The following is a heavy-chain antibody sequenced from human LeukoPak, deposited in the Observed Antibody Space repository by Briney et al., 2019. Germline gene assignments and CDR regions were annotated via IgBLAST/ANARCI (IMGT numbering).Heavy chain of an antibody. D-gene: IGHD6-19*01. CDR2: IYSGDST. CDR1: GFTFSSYA. J-gene: IGHJ6*02. Sequence: GGSLRLSCAASGFTFSSYAMTWVRQAPGKGLEWVSVIYSGDSTYYADSVKGRFTISRDNSKNTLYLQMNTLRAEDTAVYYCARLGQGLPPSYYFGMDVWGQGTTVTV. CDR3: ARLGQGLPPSYYFGMDV. V-gene: IGHV3-66*01.